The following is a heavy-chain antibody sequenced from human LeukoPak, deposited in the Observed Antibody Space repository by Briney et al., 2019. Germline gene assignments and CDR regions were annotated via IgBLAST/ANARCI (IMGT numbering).Heavy chain of an antibody. V-gene: IGHV1-2*02. Sequence: GASVKVSCKASGYTFTGYYMHWVRQAPGQGLEWMGWINPNSGGTNYAQKFQGRVTMTRDTSISTAYMELSRLRSDDTAVYYCARVPFLRGVYNWFDPWGQGTLVTVSS. CDR3: ARVPFLRGVYNWFDP. CDR1: GYTFTGYY. J-gene: IGHJ5*02. CDR2: INPNSGGT. D-gene: IGHD3-10*01.